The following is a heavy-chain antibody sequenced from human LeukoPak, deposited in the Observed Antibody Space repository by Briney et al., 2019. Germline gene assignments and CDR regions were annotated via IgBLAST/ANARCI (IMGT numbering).Heavy chain of an antibody. CDR2: IYYSGST. D-gene: IGHD3-22*01. CDR1: GGSISSGDYY. J-gene: IGHJ4*02. Sequence: SQTLSLTCTVSGGSISSGDYYWSRIRQPPGKGLEWIGHIYYSGSTYYNPSLKSRVTISVDTSKNQFSLKLSSVTAADTAVYHCARVSTEDSSGYYHSDYWGQGTLVTVSS. CDR3: ARVSTEDSSGYYHSDY. V-gene: IGHV4-30-4*01.